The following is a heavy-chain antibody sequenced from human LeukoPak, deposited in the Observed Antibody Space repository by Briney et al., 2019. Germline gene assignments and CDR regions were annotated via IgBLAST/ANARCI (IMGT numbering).Heavy chain of an antibody. V-gene: IGHV3-7*01. D-gene: IGHD6-13*01. CDR1: GFTFSSYG. CDR3: ARSSAAGFDY. J-gene: IGHJ4*02. Sequence: GGSLRLSCAASGFTFSSYGMHWVRQAPGKGLEWVANIKQDGSEIYYVDSVKGRFTISRDNAKNSLYLQMNSLRAEDTAVYYCARSSAAGFDYWGQGTLVTVSS. CDR2: IKQDGSEI.